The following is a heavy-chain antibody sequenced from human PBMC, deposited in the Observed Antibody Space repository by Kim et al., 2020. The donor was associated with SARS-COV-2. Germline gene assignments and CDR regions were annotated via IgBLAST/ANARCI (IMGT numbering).Heavy chain of an antibody. V-gene: IGHV3-33*01. CDR1: GLTFSNYG. Sequence: GGSLRLSCVASGLTFSNYGMHWVRQAPDKRLEWVAVIWSDGNTKYYADSVKGRFTISRDNSKNTVYLQMSSLRVEDTAVYYCASNFDYWGQGTLVTVSS. CDR2: IWSDGNTK. CDR3: ASNFDY. J-gene: IGHJ4*02.